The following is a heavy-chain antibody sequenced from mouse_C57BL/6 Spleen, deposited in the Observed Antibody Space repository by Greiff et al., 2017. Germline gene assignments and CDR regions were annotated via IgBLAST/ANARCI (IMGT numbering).Heavy chain of an antibody. Sequence: QVQLKESGAELARPGASVKMSCKASGYTFTSYTMHWVKQRPGQGLEWIGYINPSSGYTTYNQKFKDKAPLTVDKSSSTAYMQLSSLTSEDTADYYCANSRDYPPFDYWGQGTTLTVSS. CDR3: ANSRDYPPFDY. D-gene: IGHD2-4*01. CDR1: GYTFTSYT. V-gene: IGHV1-4*01. CDR2: INPSSGYT. J-gene: IGHJ2*01.